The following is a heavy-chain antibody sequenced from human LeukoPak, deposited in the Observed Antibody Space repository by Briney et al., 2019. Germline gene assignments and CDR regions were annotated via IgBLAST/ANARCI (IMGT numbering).Heavy chain of an antibody. D-gene: IGHD6-13*01. Sequence: PGGSLRLSCAASGFTFSSYGMNWVRQAPGKELEWVSYISSPGNTIYYADSVKGRFTISRDNGKNSLYLQMNSLRDGDTAVYYCARDRSSTAAPSLSYWGQGTLVTVSS. CDR2: ISSPGNTI. CDR3: ARDRSSTAAPSLSY. CDR1: GFTFSSYG. J-gene: IGHJ4*02. V-gene: IGHV3-48*02.